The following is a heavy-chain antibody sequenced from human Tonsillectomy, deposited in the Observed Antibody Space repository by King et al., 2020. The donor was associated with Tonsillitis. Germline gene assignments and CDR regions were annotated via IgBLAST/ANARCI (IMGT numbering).Heavy chain of an antibody. J-gene: IGHJ4*02. V-gene: IGHV3-7*03. CDR1: GFTLSTSW. CDR2: INPDGSEK. D-gene: IGHD6-19*01. Sequence: QLVQSGGGLVQPGGSLRLYCAASGFTLSTSWMSWVRQAPGKGLEWVANINPDGSEKNYVDSVKGRFTFSRDNARNSLYLQMNSLRAEDTAVYYCVKGGGSVWPFDSWGQGALVTVSS. CDR3: VKGGGSVWPFDS.